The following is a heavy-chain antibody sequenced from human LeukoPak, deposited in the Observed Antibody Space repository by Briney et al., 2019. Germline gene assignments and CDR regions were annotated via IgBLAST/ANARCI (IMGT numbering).Heavy chain of an antibody. CDR1: GYSFTSYA. J-gene: IGHJ6*03. V-gene: IGHV1-18*01. CDR3: ARKDYYYYLDV. Sequence: ASVKVSCKASGYSFTSYAISWVRQAHGQGLEWVGWISAYSGNTNYAQKLQGRVTMTTDTSTSTAYMELRSLRSDDTAVYYCARKDYYYYLDVWGKGTTVTVSS. CDR2: ISAYSGNT.